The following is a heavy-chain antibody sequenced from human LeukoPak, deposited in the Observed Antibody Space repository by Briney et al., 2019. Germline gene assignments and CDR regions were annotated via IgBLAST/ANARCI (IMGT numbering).Heavy chain of an antibody. CDR2: ISGNSNYI. D-gene: IGHD3-3*01. CDR3: GRSYSDFWNGYPGYMDV. J-gene: IGHJ6*03. Sequence: PGGSLRLSCAASGFSFSDYSINWVRQAPGKGLEWLSSISGNSNYIFYADSVKGRFAISRDNAQNSLYLQMNSLRDEDTAVYYCGRSYSDFWNGYPGYMDVWGKGTTVIVSS. CDR1: GFSFSDYS. V-gene: IGHV3-21*01.